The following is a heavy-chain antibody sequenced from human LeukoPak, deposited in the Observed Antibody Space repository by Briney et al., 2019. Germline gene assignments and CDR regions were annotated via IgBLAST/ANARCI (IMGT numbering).Heavy chain of an antibody. CDR1: GGSISSSSYY. D-gene: IGHD5-18*01. CDR3: ARRGRGYSYGVVDY. Sequence: PSETLSLTCTVSGGSISSSSYYWGWIRQPPGTGLEWIGSIYYSGSTYYNPSLKSRVTISVDTSKNQFSLKLSSVTAADTAVYYCARRGRGYSYGVVDYWGQGTLVTVSS. J-gene: IGHJ4*02. V-gene: IGHV4-39*07. CDR2: IYYSGST.